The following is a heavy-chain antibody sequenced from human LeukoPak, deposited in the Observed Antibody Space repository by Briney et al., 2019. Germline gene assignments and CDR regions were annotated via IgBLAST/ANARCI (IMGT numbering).Heavy chain of an antibody. CDR1: GGSISSGGYY. V-gene: IGHV4-31*03. D-gene: IGHD2-21*02. J-gene: IGHJ4*02. Sequence: LPRPSSVAGGSISSGGYYWSGIRRHPGKGGEGIGYIYYSWSTYYIPSLKTRVTISVHTSKNQFSLKLSSVTAADTAVYYCAGGALAGVTGFDFWGQGTLVTVSS. CDR2: IYYSWST. CDR3: AGGALAGVTGFDF.